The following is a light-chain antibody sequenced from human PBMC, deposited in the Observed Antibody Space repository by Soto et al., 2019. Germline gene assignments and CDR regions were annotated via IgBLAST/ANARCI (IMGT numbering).Light chain of an antibody. CDR1: QSVSSNY. J-gene: IGKJ3*01. CDR2: AAS. V-gene: IGKV3-20*01. Sequence: EIVLTQSPGTLSLSPGERATLSCRASQSVSSNYLAWYRQKPGQAPRLLIYAASSRATGIPDRFSGSGSGTDVTLTSNRLEPEVFAVYYCQHYGSSPGTFGPGTKVDFK. CDR3: QHYGSSPGT.